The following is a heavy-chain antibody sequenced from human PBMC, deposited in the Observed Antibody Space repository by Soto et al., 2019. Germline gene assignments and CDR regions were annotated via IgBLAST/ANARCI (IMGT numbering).Heavy chain of an antibody. J-gene: IGHJ5*01. CDR1: GFTFSSYS. CDR3: ATAEAPLNCFHS. CDR2: ISSSSSTI. Sequence: PGGSLRLSCAASGFTFSSYSMNWFRQAPGKGLEWVSYISSSSSTIYYADSVKGRFTISRDNAKNSLYLQMNSLRAEDTAVYYCATAEAPLNCFHSRRHAPPVT. V-gene: IGHV3-48*01.